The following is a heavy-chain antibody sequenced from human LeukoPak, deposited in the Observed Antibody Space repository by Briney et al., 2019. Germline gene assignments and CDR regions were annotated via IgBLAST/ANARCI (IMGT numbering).Heavy chain of an antibody. D-gene: IGHD3-9*01. CDR1: GGSISSSNW. CDR2: IYHSGST. J-gene: IGHJ4*02. V-gene: IGHV4-4*02. CDR3: ARLYDILTGPTDY. Sequence: PSETLSLTCAVSGGSISSSNWWSWVRQPPGKGLEWIGEIYHSGSTNYNPSLKSRVIISVDKSKNQFSLKLSSVTAADTAVYYCARLYDILTGPTDYWGQGTLVTVSS.